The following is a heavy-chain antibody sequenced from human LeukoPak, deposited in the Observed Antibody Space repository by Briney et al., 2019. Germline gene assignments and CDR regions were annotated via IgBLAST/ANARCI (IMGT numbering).Heavy chain of an antibody. CDR3: ARGPDTGAHDFWSGFGHFDY. J-gene: IGHJ4*02. CDR2: ISAYNGNT. D-gene: IGHD3-3*01. V-gene: IGHV1-18*01. Sequence: ASVKVSCKASGYTFTSYGISWVRQGPGHGLKWMGWISAYNGNTNYAQKLQRRVTMTTDTSTSTAYMELRSLRSDDTAVYYCARGPDTGAHDFWSGFGHFDYWGQGTLVTVSS. CDR1: GYTFTSYG.